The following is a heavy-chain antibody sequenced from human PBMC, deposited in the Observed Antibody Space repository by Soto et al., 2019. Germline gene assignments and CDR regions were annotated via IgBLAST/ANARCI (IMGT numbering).Heavy chain of an antibody. CDR3: ARSYCSSTSCYKGREFDY. CDR1: GYTFTSYA. CDR2: INAGNGST. J-gene: IGHJ4*02. V-gene: IGHV1-3*01. D-gene: IGHD2-2*02. Sequence: ASVKVSCKASGYTFTSYAMHWVRQAPGQRLEWMGWINAGNGSTKYSQKFQGRVTITRDTSASTAYMELSSLRSEDTAVYYCARSYCSSTSCYKGREFDYWGQGTLVTVSS.